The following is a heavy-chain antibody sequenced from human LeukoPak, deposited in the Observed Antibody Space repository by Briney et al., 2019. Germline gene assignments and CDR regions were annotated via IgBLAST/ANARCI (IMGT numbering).Heavy chain of an antibody. V-gene: IGHV3-48*01. CDR3: ARDVYYGSGSPRLDY. Sequence: GGSLRLSCATSGFTFSDYNMNWVRQVPGKGLESVSYMSRSGNIIYYADSVKGRFTISRDNAKNSLYLQMNSLRVEDTGVYYCARDVYYGSGSPRLDYRGQGTLVTVSS. CDR1: GFTFSDYN. J-gene: IGHJ4*02. D-gene: IGHD3-10*01. CDR2: MSRSGNII.